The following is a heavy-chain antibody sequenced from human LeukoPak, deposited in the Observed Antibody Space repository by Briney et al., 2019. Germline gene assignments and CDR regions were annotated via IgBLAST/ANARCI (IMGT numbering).Heavy chain of an antibody. CDR1: GYTFTSYG. CDR3: ARVTYYYGSGSYFWTQDYYYYMDV. CDR2: ISAYNGNT. V-gene: IGHV1-18*01. D-gene: IGHD3-10*01. Sequence: ASVKVSCKASGYTFTSYGISWVRQAPGQGLEWMGWISAYNGNTNYAQKLQGRVTMTTDTSTSTAYMELRSLGSDDTAVYYCARVTYYYGSGSYFWTQDYYYYMDVWGKGTTVTISS. J-gene: IGHJ6*03.